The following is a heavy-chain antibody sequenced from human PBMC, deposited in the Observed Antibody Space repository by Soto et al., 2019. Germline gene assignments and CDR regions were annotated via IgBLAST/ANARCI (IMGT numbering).Heavy chain of an antibody. D-gene: IGHD7-27*01. CDR3: ARRAGQPGVEAFDI. J-gene: IGHJ3*02. Sequence: SETLSLTCTVSGGSISSSSYYWGWIRQPPGKGLEWIGSIYYSGSTYYNPSLKSRVTISVDTSKNQFSLKLSSVTAADTAVYYCARRAGQPGVEAFDIWGQGTMVTVSS. CDR2: IYYSGST. V-gene: IGHV4-39*01. CDR1: GGSISSSSYY.